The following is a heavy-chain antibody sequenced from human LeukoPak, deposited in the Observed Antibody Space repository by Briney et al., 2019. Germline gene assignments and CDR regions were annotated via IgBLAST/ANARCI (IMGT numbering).Heavy chain of an antibody. Sequence: ASVKVSCKASGYIFSDYDTHWVRQAPGRGFEWMGRISRYSGATYLAQKFQGRVTMTRDTSISTAYVELSNLASDDTGVYYCVSWAGGNSDVASFDYWGQGTLVIVSS. J-gene: IGHJ4*02. CDR3: VSWAGGNSDVASFDY. CDR2: ISRYSGAT. V-gene: IGHV1-2*05. D-gene: IGHD2-21*01. CDR1: GYIFSDYD.